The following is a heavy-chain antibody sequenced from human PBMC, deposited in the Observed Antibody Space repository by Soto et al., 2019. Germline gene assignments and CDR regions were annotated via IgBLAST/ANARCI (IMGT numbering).Heavy chain of an antibody. V-gene: IGHV4-31*03. CDR3: ARAAVGYCSGGSCFIDY. CDR2: IYYSGST. D-gene: IGHD2-15*01. Sequence: PSETLSLTCTVSGGSISSGGYYWSWIRQHPGKGLEWIGYIYYSGSTYYNPSLKSRVTISVDTSKNQFSLKLSSVTAADTAVYYCARAAVGYCSGGSCFIDYWGQGTLVTVSS. J-gene: IGHJ4*02. CDR1: GGSISSGGYY.